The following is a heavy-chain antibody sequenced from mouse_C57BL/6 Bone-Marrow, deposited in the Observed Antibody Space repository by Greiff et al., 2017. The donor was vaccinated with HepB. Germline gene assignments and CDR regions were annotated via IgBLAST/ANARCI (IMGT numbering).Heavy chain of an antibody. CDR3: ARDYTRDY. D-gene: IGHD2-12*01. CDR1: GFTFSDFY. Sequence: EVQLVESGGGLVQSGRSLRLSCATSGFTFSDFYMEWVRQAPGKGLEWIAASRNKANDYTTEYSASVKGRFIVSRDTSQSILYLQMNALRAEDTAMYYCARDYTRDYWGQGTTRTVSS. CDR2: SRNKANDYTT. V-gene: IGHV7-1*01. J-gene: IGHJ2*01.